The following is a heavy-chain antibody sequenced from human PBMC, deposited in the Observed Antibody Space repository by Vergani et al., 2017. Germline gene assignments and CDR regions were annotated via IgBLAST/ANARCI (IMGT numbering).Heavy chain of an antibody. CDR3: ARDGCSSTSCTDYYYYGMDV. D-gene: IGHD2-2*01. CDR1: GFTFSSYW. J-gene: IGHJ6*02. CDR2: IKQDGSEK. Sequence: EVQLVESGGGLVQPGGSLRLSCAASGFTFSSYWMSWVRQAPGKGLEWVANIKQDGSEKYYVDSVKGRFTISRDNAKNSLYLQMNSLRAEDTAVYYCARDGCSSTSCTDYYYYGMDVWGQGTTVTVSS. V-gene: IGHV3-7*01.